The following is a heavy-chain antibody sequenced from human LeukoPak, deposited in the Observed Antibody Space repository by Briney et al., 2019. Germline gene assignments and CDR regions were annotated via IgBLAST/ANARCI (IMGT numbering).Heavy chain of an antibody. CDR2: INAGNGNT. J-gene: IGHJ4*02. Sequence: ASVKVSCKASGYTFTSYAMHWVRQAPGQRLEWMGWINAGNGNTKYSQKFQGRVTITRDTSASTAYMELSSLRSGDTAAYYCARASVPAGYYGSGSYLYWGQGTLVTVSS. CDR3: ARASVPAGYYGSGSYLY. V-gene: IGHV1-3*01. D-gene: IGHD3-10*01. CDR1: GYTFTSYA.